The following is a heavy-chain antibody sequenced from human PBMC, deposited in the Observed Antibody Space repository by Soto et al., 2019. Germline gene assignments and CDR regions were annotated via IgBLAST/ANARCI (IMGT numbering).Heavy chain of an antibody. V-gene: IGHV3-23*01. D-gene: IGHD2-15*01. CDR3: ARGRCYSSNFPFFDI. Sequence: PWGCLRLSCAACGVTVSHYAMSWVRQAPGKGPEWGSSITGHTTHHAESVEGRFTVSRDDSTNTLFLQMKSLRGEDTAVYFCARGRCYSSNFPFFDIWGQPPLCTVPS. J-gene: IGHJ4*03. CDR1: GVTVSHYA. CDR2: ITGHTT.